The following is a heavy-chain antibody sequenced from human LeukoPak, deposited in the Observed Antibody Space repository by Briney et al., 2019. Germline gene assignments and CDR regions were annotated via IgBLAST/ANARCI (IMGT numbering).Heavy chain of an antibody. V-gene: IGHV3-23*01. D-gene: IGHD3-16*01. CDR2: IRGDGATM. Sequence: GGSLRLSCAASGFTFRSHAMSWVRRAPGRGLEWVSAIRGDGATMFYADSVKGRITVSRDNSENTLYLQFNSLRVDDTAVYYCARDQFRDYFRGADYWGQGTLVTVSS. J-gene: IGHJ4*02. CDR3: ARDQFRDYFRGADY. CDR1: GFTFRSHA.